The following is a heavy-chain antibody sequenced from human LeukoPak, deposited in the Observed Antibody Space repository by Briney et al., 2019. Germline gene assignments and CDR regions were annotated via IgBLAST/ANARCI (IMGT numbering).Heavy chain of an antibody. CDR1: VLTLSSYA. D-gene: IGHD2-2*01. J-gene: IGHJ5*02. CDR2: IRGHGGST. CDR3: AKDFSSTSWPRCGWFDP. Sequence: PGRSLRLSRAASVLTLSSYAMSWVRQAPRKGREWRSAIRGHGGSTYYTYPVKGRFPISRDNSKSKLYLQMNSLSAEDTAVYYCAKDFSSTSWPRCGWFDPWGQGTLVTVSS. V-gene: IGHV3-23*01.